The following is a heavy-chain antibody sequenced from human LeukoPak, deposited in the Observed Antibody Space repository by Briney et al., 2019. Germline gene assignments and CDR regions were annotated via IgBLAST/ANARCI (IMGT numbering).Heavy chain of an antibody. J-gene: IGHJ6*03. Sequence: ASVKVSCKVSGYTLTELSMHWVQQAPGKGLEWMGAFDPEDGETIYAQKFQGRVTMTEDTSTDTAYMELSSLRSEDRAVYYCAPEGKTKNYYYYYMDVWGKGTTVTVSS. V-gene: IGHV1-24*01. CDR3: APEGKTKNYYYYYMDV. CDR2: FDPEDGET. CDR1: GYTLTELS. D-gene: IGHD2-8*01.